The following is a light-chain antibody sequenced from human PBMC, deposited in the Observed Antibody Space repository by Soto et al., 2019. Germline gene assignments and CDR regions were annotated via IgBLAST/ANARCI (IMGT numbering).Light chain of an antibody. CDR2: RNN. V-gene: IGLV1-47*01. CDR1: SSNIGNNY. J-gene: IGLJ3*02. Sequence: QSVLTQPPSASGTPGQRVTISCSGSSSNIGNNYVYWYQHLQGTAPKLLMYRNNQRPSGVPDRFSGSKSGTSASVAISGLRSEDEADYYCAAWDDSLSGPVFGGGTKLTVL. CDR3: AAWDDSLSGPV.